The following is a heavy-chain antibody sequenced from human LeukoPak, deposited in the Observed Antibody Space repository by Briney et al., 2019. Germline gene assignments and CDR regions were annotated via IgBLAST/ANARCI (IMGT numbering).Heavy chain of an antibody. CDR1: GFIVSNNY. CDR3: ARTLAGTGNYFDY. Sequence: GGSLRLSCAASGFIVSNNYMHWVRQSPGKGLEWVSIVYSGGNTYYADSVMGRFTISRDNSNNAVYLQMNSLRAEDTGVYYCARTLAGTGNYFDYWGRGTLVTVSS. J-gene: IGHJ4*02. V-gene: IGHV3-53*01. CDR2: VYSGGNT. D-gene: IGHD6-19*01.